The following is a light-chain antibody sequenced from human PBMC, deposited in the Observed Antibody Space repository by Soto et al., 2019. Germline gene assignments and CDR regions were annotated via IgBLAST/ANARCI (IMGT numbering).Light chain of an antibody. CDR2: DVS. J-gene: IGLJ3*02. CDR3: SSYTISSTGV. Sequence: QSALTQPASVSGSPGQSVTISCTGTSSDVGGYNYVSWYQQHPGKAPKLMIFDVSNRPSGVSSRFSGSKSGNTASLTISGLQAEDEADYYCSSYTISSTGVFGGGTKLTVL. V-gene: IGLV2-14*01. CDR1: SSDVGGYNY.